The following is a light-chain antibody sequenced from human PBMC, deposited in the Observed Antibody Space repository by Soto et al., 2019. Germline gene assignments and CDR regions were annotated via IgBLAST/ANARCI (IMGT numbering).Light chain of an antibody. CDR3: QQSYSNSYT. CDR1: QSMSDS. CDR2: SAS. J-gene: IGKJ2*01. Sequence: DLQLTQSPSSLSASVGDRVTVTCRASQSMSDSLNWYQQKSGKAPKLLIYSASNLESGVPSRFSGSGSGTDFTLTIDSLQPEDFGTYFCQQSYSNSYTFGQGTTLEIK. V-gene: IGKV1-39*01.